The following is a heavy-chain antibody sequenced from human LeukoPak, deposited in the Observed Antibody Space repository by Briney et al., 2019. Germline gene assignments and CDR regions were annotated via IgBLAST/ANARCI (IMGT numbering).Heavy chain of an antibody. CDR3: VRDWGYDSSGYWQKYFDT. CDR2: ISVLGSST. CDR1: GLTFNYYA. Sequence: GGSLRLSCAASGLTFNYYAMSWVRQAPGKGLEWVSGISVLGSSTYYGDSVRGRFTISRDNAKNTVYLQMNSLRAEDTAVYYCVRDWGYDSSGYWQKYFDTWGQGTLVTVSS. J-gene: IGHJ4*02. D-gene: IGHD3-22*01. V-gene: IGHV3-23*01.